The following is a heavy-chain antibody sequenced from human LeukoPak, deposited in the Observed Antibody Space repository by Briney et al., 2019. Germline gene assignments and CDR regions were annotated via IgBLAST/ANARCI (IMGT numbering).Heavy chain of an antibody. V-gene: IGHV3-30*18. Sequence: QSGGSLRLSCAASGFTFSSYGMHWVRQAPGKGLEWVAVISYDGSNKYYADSVKGRFTISRDNSKNTLYLQMNSLRAEDTAVYYCAKDLDYYDSSGLFDYWGQGTLVTVSS. D-gene: IGHD3-22*01. CDR3: AKDLDYYDSSGLFDY. CDR1: GFTFSSYG. CDR2: ISYDGSNK. J-gene: IGHJ4*02.